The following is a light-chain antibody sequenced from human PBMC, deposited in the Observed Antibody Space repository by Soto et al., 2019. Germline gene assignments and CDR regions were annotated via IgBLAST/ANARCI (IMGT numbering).Light chain of an antibody. CDR3: QQHSSSSPYS. V-gene: IGKV1-5*03. J-gene: IGKJ2*03. CDR2: KAS. CDR1: QSISSW. Sequence: DVQMTQSPSTLSASVGDRVTITCRASQSISSWLAWYQQKPGKAPNLLIYKASTLVSGVPSRFSGGGSGTEFTLTISSLQPDDFATYYCQQHSSSSPYSFGQGTKLEIK.